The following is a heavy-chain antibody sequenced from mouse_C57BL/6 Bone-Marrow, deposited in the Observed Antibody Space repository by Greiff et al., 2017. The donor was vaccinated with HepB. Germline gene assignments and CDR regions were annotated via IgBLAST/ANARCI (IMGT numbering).Heavy chain of an antibody. Sequence: QVQLKESGAELVRPGASVTLSCKASGYTFTDYEMHWVKQTPVHGLEWIGAIDPETGGTAYNQKFKGKAILTADKSSSTAYMELRSLTSEDSAVYYCTDDGYSAWFAYWGQGTLVTVSA. D-gene: IGHD2-3*01. CDR2: IDPETGGT. J-gene: IGHJ3*01. V-gene: IGHV1-15*01. CDR3: TDDGYSAWFAY. CDR1: GYTFTDYE.